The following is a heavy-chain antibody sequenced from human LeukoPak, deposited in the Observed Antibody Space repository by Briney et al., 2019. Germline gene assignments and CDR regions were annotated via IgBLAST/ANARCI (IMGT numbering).Heavy chain of an antibody. D-gene: IGHD3-22*01. CDR2: IYSGGST. CDR1: GFTFSDYY. CDR3: ARGPGGYYDSSGYPVGAFDI. J-gene: IGHJ3*02. V-gene: IGHV3-53*01. Sequence: PGGSLRLSCAASGFTFSDYYMSWVRQAPGKGLEWVSVIYSGGSTYYADSVKGRFTISRDNSKNTLYLQMNSLRAEDTAVYYCARGPGGYYDSSGYPVGAFDIWGQGTMVTVSS.